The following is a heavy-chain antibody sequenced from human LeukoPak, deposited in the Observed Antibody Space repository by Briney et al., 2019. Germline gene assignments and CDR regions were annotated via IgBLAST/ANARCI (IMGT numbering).Heavy chain of an antibody. V-gene: IGHV3-73*01. Sequence: GGSLKLSCAASGFTFSGSAMHWVRQASGKGLEWVGRIRSKANSYATAYAASVKGRFTISRDDSKNTAYLQMNSLKTEDTAVYYCTRHVSSGWPYYYYGMDVWGQGTTVTVSS. CDR3: TRHVSSGWPYYYYGMDV. J-gene: IGHJ6*02. D-gene: IGHD6-19*01. CDR1: GFTFSGSA. CDR2: IRSKANSYAT.